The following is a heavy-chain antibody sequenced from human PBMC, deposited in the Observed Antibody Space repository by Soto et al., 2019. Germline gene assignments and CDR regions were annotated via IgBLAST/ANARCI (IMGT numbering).Heavy chain of an antibody. CDR3: ARETPGYYYYYMDV. CDR1: GFTVSSNY. Sequence: GGSLRLSCAASGFTVSSNYMSWVRQAPGKGLEWVSVIYSGGSTYYADSVKGRFTISRHNSKNTLYLQMNSLRAEDTAVYYCARETPGYYYYYMDVWGKGTTVTV. V-gene: IGHV3-53*04. J-gene: IGHJ6*03. CDR2: IYSGGST.